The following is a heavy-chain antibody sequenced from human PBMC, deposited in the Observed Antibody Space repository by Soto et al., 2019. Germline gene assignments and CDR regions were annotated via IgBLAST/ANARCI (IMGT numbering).Heavy chain of an antibody. CDR1: GYTFTSYA. CDR3: ARLLDYGDPVRYYYGMDV. Sequence: ASVKVSCKASGYTFTSYAMHWVRQAPGQGLEWMGIINPGGGSTSYAQKFQGRVTMTRDTSTSTVYMELSSLRSEDTAVYYCARLLDYGDPVRYYYGMDVWGQGTTVTVSS. V-gene: IGHV1-46*01. J-gene: IGHJ6*02. CDR2: INPGGGST. D-gene: IGHD4-17*01.